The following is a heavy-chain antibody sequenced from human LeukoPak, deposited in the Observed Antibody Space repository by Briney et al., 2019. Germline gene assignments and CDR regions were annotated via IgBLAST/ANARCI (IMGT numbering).Heavy chain of an antibody. Sequence: GRSLRLSCAASGFTFNNYTMHWVRQAPGKGLEWVAVISYDGSSKFYADSVKGRFTISRDNAKNSLYLQMNSLRAEDTAVYYCARGLHYDFWSGVGPIWGQGTLVTVSS. V-gene: IGHV3-30*04. CDR3: ARGLHYDFWSGVGPI. CDR1: GFTFNNYT. D-gene: IGHD3-3*01. CDR2: ISYDGSSK. J-gene: IGHJ4*02.